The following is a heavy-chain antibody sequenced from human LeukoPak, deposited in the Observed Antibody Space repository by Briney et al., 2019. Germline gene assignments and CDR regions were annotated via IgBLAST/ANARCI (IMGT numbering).Heavy chain of an antibody. CDR2: ILSHGRSE. CDR3: ARDAALARLAL. Sequence: GRSLRLSCVTSGFTFSSYGFHWVRQAPGKGLEWVSDILSHGRSEYYADSAKGRFTISRENSKSTLYLQMNSLRAEDTVVYYCARDAALARLALWGQGTLVTLSS. D-gene: IGHD2-15*01. V-gene: IGHV3-33*01. J-gene: IGHJ4*02. CDR1: GFTFSSYG.